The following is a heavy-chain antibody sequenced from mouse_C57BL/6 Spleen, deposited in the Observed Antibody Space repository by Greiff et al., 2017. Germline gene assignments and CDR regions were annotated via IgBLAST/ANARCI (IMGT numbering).Heavy chain of an antibody. CDR1: GFTFSSYA. D-gene: IGHD1-1*01. Sequence: EVNVVESGGGLVKPGGSLKLSCAASGFTFSSYAMSWVRQTPEKRLEWVATISDGGSYTYYPDNVKGRFTISRDNAKNNLYLQMSHLKSEDTAMYYCARDYYGSSPPTEYFDVWGTGTTVTVSS. CDR3: ARDYYGSSPPTEYFDV. CDR2: ISDGGSYT. J-gene: IGHJ1*03. V-gene: IGHV5-4*01.